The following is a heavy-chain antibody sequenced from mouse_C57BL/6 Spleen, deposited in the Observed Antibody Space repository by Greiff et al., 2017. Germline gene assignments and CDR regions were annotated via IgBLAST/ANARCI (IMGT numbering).Heavy chain of an antibody. Sequence: EVKLQESGGGLVQPGGSLSLSCAASGFTFTDYYMSWVRQPPGKALEWLGFLRNKANGYTTEYSASVKGRFTISRDNSQSILYLQMNALRAEDSATYYWARLSTTVVFDYWGQGTTRTVSS. V-gene: IGHV7-3*01. CDR1: GFTFTDYY. J-gene: IGHJ2*01. CDR3: ARLSTTVVFDY. D-gene: IGHD1-1*01. CDR2: LRNKANGYTT.